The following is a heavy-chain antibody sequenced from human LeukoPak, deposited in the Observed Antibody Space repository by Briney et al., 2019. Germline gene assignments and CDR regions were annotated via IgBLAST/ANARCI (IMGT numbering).Heavy chain of an antibody. Sequence: GGSLRLSCAASGFTFSSYSMNWVRQAPGKGLEWVSSISSSSSYIYYADSVKGRFTIARDNAKNSLYLQMNSLRAEDTAVYYCARDSEIRYFDWSLTMDVWGKGTTVTISS. CDR1: GFTFSSYS. CDR2: ISSSSSYI. J-gene: IGHJ6*03. CDR3: ARDSEIRYFDWSLTMDV. V-gene: IGHV3-21*01. D-gene: IGHD3-9*01.